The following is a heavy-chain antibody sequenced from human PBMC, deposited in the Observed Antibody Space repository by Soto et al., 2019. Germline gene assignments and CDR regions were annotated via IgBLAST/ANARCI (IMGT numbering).Heavy chain of an antibody. CDR3: ARDGEQLRYYGMDV. V-gene: IGHV3-30-3*01. Sequence: PGGSLTHSYEASGFNFSSYAMHWVRQAPGKGLEWVAVISYDGGNKCYADSVKGRFTISRDNSKNTLYLQMNSLRAEDTAVYYCARDGEQLRYYGMDVWGQGTTVTVSS. J-gene: IGHJ6*02. CDR2: ISYDGGNK. D-gene: IGHD6-13*01. CDR1: GFNFSSYA.